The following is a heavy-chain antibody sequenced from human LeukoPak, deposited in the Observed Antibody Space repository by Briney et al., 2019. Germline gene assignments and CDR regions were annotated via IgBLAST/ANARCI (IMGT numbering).Heavy chain of an antibody. J-gene: IGHJ4*02. CDR2: INTDGSST. CDR3: ARENTIFGVVQYYFDY. CDR1: GFTFSSYW. D-gene: IGHD3-3*01. V-gene: IGHV3-74*01. Sequence: GGSLRLSCAASGFTFSSYWMHWVRHAPGKGLVWVSRINTDGSSTSYADSVKGRFTISRDNAKNTLYLQMNSLRAEDTAVYYCARENTIFGVVQYYFDYWGQGTLVTVSS.